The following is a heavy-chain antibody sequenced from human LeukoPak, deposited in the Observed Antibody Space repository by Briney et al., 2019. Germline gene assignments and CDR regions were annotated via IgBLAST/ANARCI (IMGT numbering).Heavy chain of an antibody. CDR1: GFTFSSYG. CDR2: IRYDGSNK. Sequence: GGSLRLSCAASGFTFSSYGMHWVRQAPGKGLEWVAFIRYDGSNKYYADSVKGRFTISSDNSKNTLYLQMNSLRAEDTAVYYCANGPAYYDFWSGYYFDYWGQGTLVTVSS. J-gene: IGHJ4*02. D-gene: IGHD3-3*01. V-gene: IGHV3-30*02. CDR3: ANGPAYYDFWSGYYFDY.